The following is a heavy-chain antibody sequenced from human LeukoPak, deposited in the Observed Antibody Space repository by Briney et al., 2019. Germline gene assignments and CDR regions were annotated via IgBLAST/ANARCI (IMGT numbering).Heavy chain of an antibody. CDR2: IYYSGST. V-gene: IGHV4-61*01. CDR1: GYSISSDYY. CDR3: ARDPWSGYFDY. Sequence: SETLSLTCTVSGYSISSDYYWAWIRQPPGKGLEWIGYIYYSGSTNYNPSLKSRVTISVDTSKNQFSLKLSSVTAADTAVYYCARDPWSGYFDYWGQGTLVTVSS. J-gene: IGHJ4*02. D-gene: IGHD2-8*01.